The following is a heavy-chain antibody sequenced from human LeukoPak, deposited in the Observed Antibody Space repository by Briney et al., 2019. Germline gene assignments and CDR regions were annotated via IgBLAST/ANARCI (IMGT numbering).Heavy chain of an antibody. CDR1: GGSISSSDYY. CDR3: AGRLLVGATLYFDY. J-gene: IGHJ4*02. Sequence: SETLSLTCTVSGGSISSSDYYWGWIRQPPGKGLEWIGSIFYSGITYYNPSLQSRVTISVDTSKNQFSLTLSSVTAADTAVYYCAGRLLVGATLYFDYWGQGTLVTVSS. V-gene: IGHV4-39*01. D-gene: IGHD1-26*01. CDR2: IFYSGIT.